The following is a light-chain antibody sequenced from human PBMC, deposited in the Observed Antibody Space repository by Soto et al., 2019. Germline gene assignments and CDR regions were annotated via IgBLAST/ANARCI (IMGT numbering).Light chain of an antibody. CDR2: DAS. J-gene: IGKJ2*01. V-gene: IGKV3-11*01. Sequence: EIVLTQSPATLSLSPGERATLSCRASQSVSSYLAWYQQKPGQAPRLLIYDASNRATGIPARFSGSWSETDFTLTISSLEPEDFAVYYCQQRTNWLYNFGQGTKLEIK. CDR3: QQRTNWLYN. CDR1: QSVSSY.